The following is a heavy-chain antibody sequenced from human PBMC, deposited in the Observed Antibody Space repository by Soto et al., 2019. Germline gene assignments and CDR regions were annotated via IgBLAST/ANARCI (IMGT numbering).Heavy chain of an antibody. CDR3: AREWVWWDYDSSGHDY. D-gene: IGHD3-22*01. CDR2: INSDGSST. Sequence: GGSLRLSCAASGFTFSSYWMHWVRQAPGKGLVWVSRINSDGSSTSYADSVKGRFTISRDNAKNTLYLQMNSLRAEDTAVYYCAREWVWWDYDSSGHDYWGQGTLVTVSS. J-gene: IGHJ4*02. V-gene: IGHV3-74*01. CDR1: GFTFSSYW.